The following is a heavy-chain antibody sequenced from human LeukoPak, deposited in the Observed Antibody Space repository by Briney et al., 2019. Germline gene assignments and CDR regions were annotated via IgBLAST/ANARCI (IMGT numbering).Heavy chain of an antibody. CDR2: IYYSGST. CDR3: ARGFRGDNFDY. D-gene: IGHD7-27*01. CDR1: GDFVSGSSYY. J-gene: IGHJ4*02. Sequence: SSETLSLTCTVSGDFVSGSSYYWGWLRQPPGKGLEWIGSIYYSGSTYYNPSLRSRVTISVDTSKNQFSLKLRSVTAADTAVYYCARGFRGDNFDYWGRGTLVTVSS. V-gene: IGHV4-39*07.